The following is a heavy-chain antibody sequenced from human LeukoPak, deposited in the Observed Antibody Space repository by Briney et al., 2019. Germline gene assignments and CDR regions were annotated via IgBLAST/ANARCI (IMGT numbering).Heavy chain of an antibody. CDR2: IYYNART. V-gene: IGHV4-39*07. D-gene: IGHD5-24*01. CDR1: GDSISSSNSY. Sequence: PSETLSLTCIASGDSISSSNSYWGWIRQSPGKGLEWIGSIYYNARTFDNPSLKSRVTMSVDTSKNQFSLRLSTVTAADTAVYYCARGLVEMATRYFGLWGRGTLVTVSS. CDR3: ARGLVEMATRYFGL. J-gene: IGHJ2*01.